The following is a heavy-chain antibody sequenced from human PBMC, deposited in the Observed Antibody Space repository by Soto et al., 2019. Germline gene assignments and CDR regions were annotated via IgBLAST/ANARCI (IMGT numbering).Heavy chain of an antibody. CDR2: INAGRGKT. Sequence: QGQLVQSGAEVKKPGASVKVSCGPSGFSFTSYSFHWVRQAPAQGLQWMGWINAGRGKTKYSQQFQGRVTFTWDTSANTVYMELSRLTSADTSVFYCARWIDNGYFDYWGQGTLVTVSA. V-gene: IGHV1-3*01. D-gene: IGHD4-17*01. CDR1: GFSFTSYS. CDR3: ARWIDNGYFDY. J-gene: IGHJ4*02.